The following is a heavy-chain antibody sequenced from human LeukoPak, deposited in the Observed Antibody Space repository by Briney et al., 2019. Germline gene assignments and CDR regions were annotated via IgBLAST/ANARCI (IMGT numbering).Heavy chain of an antibody. CDR1: GFTFSSYS. Sequence: GGSLRLSCAASGFTFSSYSMNWVRQAPGKGLEWVSSISSSSSYIYYADSVKGRFTISRDNSKNTLYLQMNSLRAEDTAVYYCARDGGTVAIQENVLNYWGQGTLVTVSS. CDR3: ARDGGTVAIQENVLNY. J-gene: IGHJ4*02. CDR2: ISSSSSYI. V-gene: IGHV3-21*01. D-gene: IGHD4-23*01.